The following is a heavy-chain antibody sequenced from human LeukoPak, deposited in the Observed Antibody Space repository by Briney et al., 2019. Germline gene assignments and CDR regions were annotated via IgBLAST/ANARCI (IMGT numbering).Heavy chain of an antibody. CDR2: ILYDGSNT. CDR3: ARDYSLGFDY. V-gene: IGHV3-30-3*01. J-gene: IGHJ4*02. D-gene: IGHD2-15*01. Sequence: PGRSLRLSCAASGFTFSSHAMHWVRQAPGKGLEWVAAILYDGSNTYYADSVKGRFTISRDNSKIMLYLQMSSLRAEDTAVYYCARDYSLGFDYWGQGTLVTVSS. CDR1: GFTFSSHA.